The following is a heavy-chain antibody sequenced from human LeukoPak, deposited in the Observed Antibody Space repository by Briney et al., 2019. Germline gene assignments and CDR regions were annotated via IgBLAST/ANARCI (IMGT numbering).Heavy chain of an antibody. CDR3: ARQSDSSSFFY. J-gene: IGHJ4*02. CDR1: GYSISSGYY. Sequence: SETLSLTCAVSGYSISSGYYWGWIRQPPEKGLEWIGSIYHSGSTYYNPSLKSRVTISVDTSKNQFSLKLSSVTAADTAVYYCARQSDSSSFFYWGQGTLVTVSS. V-gene: IGHV4-38-2*01. CDR2: IYHSGST. D-gene: IGHD6-6*01.